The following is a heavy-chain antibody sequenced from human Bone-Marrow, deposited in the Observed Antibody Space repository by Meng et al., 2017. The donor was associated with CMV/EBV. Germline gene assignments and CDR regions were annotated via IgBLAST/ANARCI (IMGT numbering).Heavy chain of an antibody. V-gene: IGHV3-30-3*01. CDR1: GFTLSTYA. J-gene: IGHJ6*02. CDR2: ISSDGSSK. Sequence: LSLTCAASGFTLSTYAMHWVRQAPGKGLEWVAIISSDGSSKYYADSVKGRFTISRDNSKNTLYLQMNSLRAEDTAVYYCARAILGYCSTTRCPPYYYYGMDVWGQGTTVTVSS. CDR3: ARAILGYCSTTRCPPYYYYGMDV. D-gene: IGHD2-2*01.